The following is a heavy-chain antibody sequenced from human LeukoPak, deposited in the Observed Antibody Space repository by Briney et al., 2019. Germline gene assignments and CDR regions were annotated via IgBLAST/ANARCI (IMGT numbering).Heavy chain of an antibody. CDR3: ARLVIP. Sequence: SETLSLTCTVSGFSISSDYYWGWIRQPPGKGLEWLGSVSHSGITYYNSSLNSRVTISVDASKNQFSLKVNSVTAADTAVYYCARLVIPWGQGILVTVSS. CDR2: VSHSGIT. V-gene: IGHV4-38-2*02. D-gene: IGHD3-10*01. CDR1: GFSISSDYY. J-gene: IGHJ5*02.